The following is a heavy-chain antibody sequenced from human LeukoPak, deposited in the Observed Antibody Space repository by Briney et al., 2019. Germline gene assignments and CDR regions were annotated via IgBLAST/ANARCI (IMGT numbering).Heavy chain of an antibody. CDR3: ARGLGYYYDSSGSPHDY. D-gene: IGHD3-22*01. CDR2: IYYSGST. CDR1: GGSISSYY. Sequence: PSETLSLTCTVSGGSISSYYWSWIRQPPGKGLEGIGYIYYSGSTNYNPSLKSRVTISVDTSKNQFSLKLSSVTAADTAVYYCARGLGYYYDSSGSPHDYWGQGNLVTVSS. V-gene: IGHV4-59*12. J-gene: IGHJ4*02.